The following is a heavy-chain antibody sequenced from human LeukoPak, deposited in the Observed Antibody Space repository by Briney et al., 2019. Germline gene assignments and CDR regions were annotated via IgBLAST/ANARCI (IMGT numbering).Heavy chain of an antibody. V-gene: IGHV4-4*02. J-gene: IGHJ4*02. D-gene: IGHD5-18*01. CDR2: IYHSGST. CDR1: GDSISGSNW. Sequence: SGTLSLTCDVSGDSISGSNWWNWVRQPPGKGLEWIGGIYHSGSTNYNPSLKSRVTMSVDKSKNQFSLKLSSVTAADAAVFYCVRRRYNYGFDSWGQGSLVTVSS. CDR3: VRRRYNYGFDS.